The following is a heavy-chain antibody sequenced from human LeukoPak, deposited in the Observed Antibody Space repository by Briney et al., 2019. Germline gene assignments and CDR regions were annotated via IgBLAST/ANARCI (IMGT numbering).Heavy chain of an antibody. CDR3: ARDRGYYDSSGLNWFDP. CDR2: IYYSGST. D-gene: IGHD3-22*01. CDR1: GGSISSSSYY. Sequence: SETLSLTCTVSGGSISSSSYYWGWIRQPPGKGLEWIGSIYYSGSTYYNPSLKSRVTISVDTSKNQFSPKLSSVTAADTAVYYCARDRGYYDSSGLNWFDPWGQGTLVTVSS. V-gene: IGHV4-39*07. J-gene: IGHJ5*02.